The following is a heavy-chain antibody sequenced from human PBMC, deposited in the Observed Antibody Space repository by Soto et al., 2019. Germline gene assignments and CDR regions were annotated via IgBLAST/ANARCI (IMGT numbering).Heavy chain of an antibody. CDR1: GGTFSSYA. V-gene: IGHV1-69*13. Sequence: ASVKVSCKASGGTFSSYAISWVRQAPGQGLEWMEGIIPIFGTANYAQKFQGRVTITADESTSTAYMELSSLRSEDTAVYYCARRLMVRGVIDYWGQGTLVTVSS. D-gene: IGHD3-10*01. CDR3: ARRLMVRGVIDY. J-gene: IGHJ4*02. CDR2: IIPIFGTA.